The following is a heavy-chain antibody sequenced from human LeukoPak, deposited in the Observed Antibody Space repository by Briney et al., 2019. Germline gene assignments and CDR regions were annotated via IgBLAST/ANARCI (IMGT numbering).Heavy chain of an antibody. CDR3: ARNRLDDSSGYYENDY. D-gene: IGHD3-22*01. CDR1: GGSISSGGYY. CDR2: IYYSGST. V-gene: IGHV4-31*03. J-gene: IGHJ4*02. Sequence: PSETLSLTCTVSGGSISSGGYYWSWIRQHPGKGLEWIGYIYYSGSTYYNPSLKIRVTISVDTSKNQFSLKLSSVTAADTAVYYCARNRLDDSSGYYENDYWGQGTLVTVSS.